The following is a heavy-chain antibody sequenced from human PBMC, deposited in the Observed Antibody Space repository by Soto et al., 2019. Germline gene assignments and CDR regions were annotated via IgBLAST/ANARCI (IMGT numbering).Heavy chain of an antibody. CDR3: ARWSVQYDSYGYF. Sequence: PGGSLRLSCAASGFTFSTYPMHWVRQAPGKGLEWVALISHDGSNKYYADSVRGRFTISRDNSQNTLYLQMNSLRAEDTAVYYCARWSVQYDSYGYFWGQGTLVTV. D-gene: IGHD5-18*01. V-gene: IGHV3-30-3*01. J-gene: IGHJ4*02. CDR1: GFTFSTYP. CDR2: ISHDGSNK.